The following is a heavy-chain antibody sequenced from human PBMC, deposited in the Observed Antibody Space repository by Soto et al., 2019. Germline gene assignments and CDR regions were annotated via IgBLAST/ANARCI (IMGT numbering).Heavy chain of an antibody. CDR2: ISAYNGNT. Sequence: ASGKVSCKASGYTFTSYGISWVRQAPGQGIEWMGWISAYNGNTNYAQKLQGRVTMTTDTSTSTAYMELRSLRSDDTAVYYCARDVAYYDILTGYYRGDRSRDFDYWG. D-gene: IGHD3-9*01. V-gene: IGHV1-18*01. CDR1: GYTFTSYG. J-gene: IGHJ4*01. CDR3: ARDVAYYDILTGYYRGDRSRDFDY.